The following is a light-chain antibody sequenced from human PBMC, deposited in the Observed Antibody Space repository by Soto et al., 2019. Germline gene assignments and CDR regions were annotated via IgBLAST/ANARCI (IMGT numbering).Light chain of an antibody. CDR3: SSYTTSATYV. V-gene: IGLV2-14*01. CDR1: SSDVGDYKY. CDR2: EVT. J-gene: IGLJ1*01. Sequence: QSALTQPASVSASPGQSITISCTGTSSDVGDYKYVSWYQQHPGKAPQLMIYEVTSRPSGVSNRFYGSKSGNTASLTISGLQAEDEGDYFCSSYTTSATYVFGTGTKVTVL.